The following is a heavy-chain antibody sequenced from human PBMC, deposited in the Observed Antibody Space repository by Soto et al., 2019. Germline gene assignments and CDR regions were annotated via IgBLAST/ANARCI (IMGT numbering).Heavy chain of an antibody. Sequence: GGSLRISCAASGFTFSSYAMHWVRQAPGKGLEWVAVISYDGSNKHYADSVKGRFTISRDSSKNTLYLQMNSLRAEDTAVYYCARDGDYYVTYSFDYWGQGTLVTVSS. CDR2: ISYDGSNK. CDR3: ARDGDYYVTYSFDY. V-gene: IGHV3-30-3*01. D-gene: IGHD3-10*02. J-gene: IGHJ4*02. CDR1: GFTFSSYA.